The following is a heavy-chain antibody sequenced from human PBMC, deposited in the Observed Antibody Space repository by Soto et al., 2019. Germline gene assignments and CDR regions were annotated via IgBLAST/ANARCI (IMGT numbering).Heavy chain of an antibody. J-gene: IGHJ4*02. CDR2: IIPILGIA. Sequence: SVKVSCKASGGTFSSYTISWVRQAPGQGLEWMGRIIPILGIANYAQKFQGRVTITADKSTSTAYMELSSLRSEDTAVYYCARDKHGDYADYWGQGTLVTVSS. CDR1: GGTFSSYT. V-gene: IGHV1-69*04. CDR3: ARDKHGDYADY. D-gene: IGHD4-17*01.